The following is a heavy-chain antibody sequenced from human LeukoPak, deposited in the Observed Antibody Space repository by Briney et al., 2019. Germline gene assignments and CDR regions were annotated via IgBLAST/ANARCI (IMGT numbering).Heavy chain of an antibody. J-gene: IGHJ6*03. V-gene: IGHV1-69*05. CDR1: GDTFSSYA. D-gene: IGHD6-13*01. Sequence: ASVKVSCKASGDTFSSYAISWVRQAPGQGLEWMGGIIPIFGTANYAQKFQGRVTITTDESTSTAYMELSSLRSEDTAVYYCARDSRSSWYRGYYYYYYMDVWGKGTTVIVSS. CDR2: IIPIFGTA. CDR3: ARDSRSSWYRGYYYYYYMDV.